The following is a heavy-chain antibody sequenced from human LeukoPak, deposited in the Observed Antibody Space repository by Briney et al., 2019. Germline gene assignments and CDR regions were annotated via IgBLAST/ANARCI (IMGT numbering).Heavy chain of an antibody. CDR1: GFTFSSYA. V-gene: IGHV3-23*01. D-gene: IGHD3-22*01. CDR2: ISGSGGST. Sequence: GGALRLSCAASGFTFSSYAMSWVRQAPGKGLEWVSAISGSGGSTYYADSVKGRFTISRDNSKNTLYLQMNSLRAEDTAVYYCAIMHGYYDGSGYWVQWGQGTLVTVSS. J-gene: IGHJ1*01. CDR3: AIMHGYYDGSGYWVQ.